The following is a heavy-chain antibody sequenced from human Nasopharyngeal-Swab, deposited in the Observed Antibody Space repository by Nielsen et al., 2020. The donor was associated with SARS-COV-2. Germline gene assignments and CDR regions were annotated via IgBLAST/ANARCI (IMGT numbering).Heavy chain of an antibody. CDR2: IWYDGSNK. Sequence: GASLKISCAASGFTFSSYGMHWVRQAPGKGLEWVAVIWYDGSNKYHAESVKGRFTISRDNSKNTLYLQMNSLRAEDTAVYYCARDQYSGYDSYYFDYWGQGTLVTVSS. CDR1: GFTFSSYG. V-gene: IGHV3-33*08. D-gene: IGHD5-12*01. CDR3: ARDQYSGYDSYYFDY. J-gene: IGHJ4*02.